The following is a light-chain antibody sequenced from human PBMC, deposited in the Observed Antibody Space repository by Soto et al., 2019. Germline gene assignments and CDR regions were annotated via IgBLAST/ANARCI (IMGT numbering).Light chain of an antibody. Sequence: QSVLTQPASVSGSPGQSITIACNGSSSDIGSYNYVSWYQQHPGKAPKLVMYEVSSRPSGISIRFSGSKSGNTASLTISGLQAEDEADYFCSSDTLSSALLFGGGTKLTVL. CDR2: EVS. J-gene: IGLJ2*01. CDR3: SSDTLSSALL. V-gene: IGLV2-14*01. CDR1: SSDIGSYNY.